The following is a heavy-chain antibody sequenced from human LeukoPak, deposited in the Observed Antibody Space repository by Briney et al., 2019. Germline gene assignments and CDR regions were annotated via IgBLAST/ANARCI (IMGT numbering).Heavy chain of an antibody. Sequence: GGSLRLSCAASGFTFSSYGMHWVRQAPGKGLEWVAFIRYDGSNKYYADSVKGRFTISRDNSKNTRYLQMNSLRAEDTAVYYCAKDQTVVVIATYYFDYWGQGTLVTVSS. J-gene: IGHJ4*02. V-gene: IGHV3-30*02. CDR2: IRYDGSNK. CDR3: AKDQTVVVIATYYFDY. D-gene: IGHD2-21*01. CDR1: GFTFSSYG.